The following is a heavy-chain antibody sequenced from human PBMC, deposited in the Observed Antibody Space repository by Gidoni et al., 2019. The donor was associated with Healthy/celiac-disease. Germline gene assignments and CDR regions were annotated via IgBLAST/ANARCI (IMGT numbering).Heavy chain of an antibody. Sequence: EVQLVESGGGLVQPGGSLRLSCAASEFTVSSNYMSWVRQAPGKGLEWVSVIYSGGSTYYADSVKGRFTISRDNSKNTLYLQMNSLRAEDTAVYYCARTSSSWSTFVDYWGQGTLVTVSS. CDR1: EFTVSSNY. V-gene: IGHV3-66*01. CDR3: ARTSSSWSTFVDY. D-gene: IGHD6-13*01. J-gene: IGHJ4*02. CDR2: IYSGGST.